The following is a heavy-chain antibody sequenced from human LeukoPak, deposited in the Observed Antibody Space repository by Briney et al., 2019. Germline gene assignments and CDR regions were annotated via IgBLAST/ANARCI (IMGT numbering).Heavy chain of an antibody. CDR1: GFTFSSYD. D-gene: IGHD5-24*01. CDR3: ARGDGWFYGMDV. J-gene: IGHJ6*02. V-gene: IGHV3-13*01. CDR2: IGTAGDT. Sequence: PGGSLRLSCAASGFTFSSYDMHWVRQATGKGLEWVSAIGTAGDTYYPGSVKGRFTISRENAKNSLCLQMNSLRAGDTAVYYCARGDGWFYGMDVWGQGTTVTVSS.